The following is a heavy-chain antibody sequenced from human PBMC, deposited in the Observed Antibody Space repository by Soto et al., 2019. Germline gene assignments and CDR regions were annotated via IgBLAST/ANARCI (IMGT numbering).Heavy chain of an antibody. Sequence: QVQLVQSGAEVKKPESSVKVSCITSGGTFVRHVISWVRQAPGQGPEWMGKINPLSGIPNYAQKFQDRVTFTADTDSSTAYMELSCLRSDDTAVYYCAAPACAATWCSPSHNLDHWGQGTLVTVSS. D-gene: IGHD2-2*01. V-gene: IGHV1-69*09. J-gene: IGHJ4*02. CDR2: INPLSGIP. CDR3: AAPACAATWCSPSHNLDH. CDR1: GGTFVRHV.